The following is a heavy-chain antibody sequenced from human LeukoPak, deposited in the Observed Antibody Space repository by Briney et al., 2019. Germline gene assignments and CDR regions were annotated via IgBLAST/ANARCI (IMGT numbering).Heavy chain of an antibody. Sequence: PGDSLQISCKGSGYSFTSYWIGWGRQMPGKGLEWMGLIYPGDSDARYSPSFQGQVTISADKSITTAYLQWSSLKASDTAMYYCARHFGGSTSRAFDIWGQGTMVTVFS. V-gene: IGHV5-51*01. CDR1: GYSFTSYW. CDR3: ARHFGGSTSRAFDI. CDR2: IYPGDSDA. D-gene: IGHD2-2*01. J-gene: IGHJ3*02.